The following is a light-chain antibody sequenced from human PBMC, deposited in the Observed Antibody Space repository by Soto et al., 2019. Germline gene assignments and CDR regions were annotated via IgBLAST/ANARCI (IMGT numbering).Light chain of an antibody. CDR1: QSVTTS. CDR2: DAS. Sequence: EIVLTQSPATLSLSPGERATLSCRASQSVTTSLAWYQQKPGQAPRLLIFDASNRATGVPARFSGSGSGTDFTLCISSLEPEDFAVYYCQQRYNWPLTFGGGTKVEIK. J-gene: IGKJ4*01. V-gene: IGKV3-11*01. CDR3: QQRYNWPLT.